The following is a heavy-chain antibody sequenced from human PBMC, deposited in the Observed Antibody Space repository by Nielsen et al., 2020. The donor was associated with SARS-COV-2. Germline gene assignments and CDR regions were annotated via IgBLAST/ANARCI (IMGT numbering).Heavy chain of an antibody. Sequence: ASVKVSCKASGYTFTRYGITWVRQAPGQGLEWMGWISTWNGNTNYARKFQGRATMTTDTSTSTAYMELRSLKSDDTAVYYCVRDPSGIYYFDYWGQGTLVTVSS. V-gene: IGHV1-18*01. CDR1: GYTFTRYG. CDR2: ISTWNGNT. D-gene: IGHD1-26*01. J-gene: IGHJ4*02. CDR3: VRDPSGIYYFDY.